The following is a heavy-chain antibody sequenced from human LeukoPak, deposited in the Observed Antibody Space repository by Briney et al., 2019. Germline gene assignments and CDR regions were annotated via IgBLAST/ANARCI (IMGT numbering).Heavy chain of an antibody. J-gene: IGHJ3*02. D-gene: IGHD1-20*01. Sequence: ETLSLTCTVSGGSISSYYWSWIRQPPGKGLEWIGYIYHSGSTYYNPSLKSRVTISVDRSKNQFSLKLSSVTAADTAVYYCARDLGITGTFDAFDIWGQGTMVTVSS. CDR2: IYHSGST. V-gene: IGHV4-59*12. CDR3: ARDLGITGTFDAFDI. CDR1: GGSISSYY.